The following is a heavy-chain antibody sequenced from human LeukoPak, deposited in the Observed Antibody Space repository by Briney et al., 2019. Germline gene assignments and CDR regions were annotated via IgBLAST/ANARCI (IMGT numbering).Heavy chain of an antibody. J-gene: IGHJ2*01. CDR3: ARVGRRDGNIFLWYFDL. Sequence: GGSLRLSCEASGFTLGSYWMVWVRQAPGKGLEWVAKIKQDGSETTYVDSVKGRFTISRDNFIKSVYLHMNSLTGEDTALYYCARVGRRDGNIFLWYFDLWGRGTPVSVTS. D-gene: IGHD5-24*01. CDR2: IKQDGSET. V-gene: IGHV3-7*05. CDR1: GFTLGSYW.